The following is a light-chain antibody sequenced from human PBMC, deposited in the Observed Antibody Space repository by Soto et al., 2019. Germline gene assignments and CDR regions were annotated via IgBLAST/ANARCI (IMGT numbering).Light chain of an antibody. CDR1: QTIDSW. Sequence: DIQMTQFPSTLSASVGDRVTITCRASQTIDSWLAWYQQKPGKAPKVLIYKASTLKSGVPPRFSGSRSGTEFTLTISGLPPDDFATYYCQQYKSYSTFGGGTKVEIK. V-gene: IGKV1-5*03. CDR3: QQYKSYST. CDR2: KAS. J-gene: IGKJ4*01.